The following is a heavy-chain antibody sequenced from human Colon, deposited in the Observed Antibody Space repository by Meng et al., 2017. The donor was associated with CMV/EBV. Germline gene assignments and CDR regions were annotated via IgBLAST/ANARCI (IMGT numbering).Heavy chain of an antibody. CDR3: ARIAAVGNIGY. V-gene: IGHV4-39*01. CDR1: GGSIRSSSYY. J-gene: IGHJ4*02. D-gene: IGHD6-13*01. Sequence: CIASGGSIRSSSYYWGWSRQPPGKGVEWIGSIYYSGSTYYNPSLKSRVTISVETSKNQFSLRLSSVTAADTAVYYCARIAAVGNIGYWGQGTLVTVSS. CDR2: IYYSGST.